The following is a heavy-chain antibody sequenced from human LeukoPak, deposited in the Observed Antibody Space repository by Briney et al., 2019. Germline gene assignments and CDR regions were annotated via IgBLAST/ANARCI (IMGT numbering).Heavy chain of an antibody. J-gene: IGHJ4*02. CDR2: VNWEGDTT. D-gene: IGHD2-15*01. V-gene: IGHV3-43*01. Sequence: GGSLRLSCGASGFTFNTYSMHWVRQAPGKGLEWVSLVNWEGDTTYYADSVKGRFTISRDNSKSTLYLQMSSLRAEDTAVYYCASGRSYYDYWGQGTLVTVSS. CDR1: GFTFNTYS. CDR3: ASGRSYYDY.